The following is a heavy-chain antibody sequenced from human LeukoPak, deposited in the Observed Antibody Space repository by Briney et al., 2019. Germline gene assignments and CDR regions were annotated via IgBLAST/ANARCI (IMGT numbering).Heavy chain of an antibody. V-gene: IGHV3-21*01. Sequence: GGSLRLSCAAPGITFSNYNMNWVRQAPGKGLEWISSITSSSSYTFYADSVKGRFTISRDNAKNSLYLQMNSLRVEDTAIYYCARDPYNGAYSEGYYYYYMNVWGKGTTVTVSS. J-gene: IGHJ6*03. D-gene: IGHD1-1*01. CDR3: ARDPYNGAYSEGYYYYYMNV. CDR2: ITSSSSYT. CDR1: GITFSNYN.